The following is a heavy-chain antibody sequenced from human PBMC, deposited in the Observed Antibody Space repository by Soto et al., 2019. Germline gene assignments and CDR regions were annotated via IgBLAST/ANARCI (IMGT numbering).Heavy chain of an antibody. D-gene: IGHD5-12*01. V-gene: IGHV3-30*18. CDR3: VKSSGYDWYVGP. Sequence: HPGGSLRLSCAASGFTFSSYGMHWVRQAPGKGLEWVAVISYDGSNQYYADSVKGRFTISRDNSKNTLYLQMSSLRAEDTAVYYCVKSSGYDWYVGPWGQGTLVTVSA. CDR1: GFTFSSYG. CDR2: ISYDGSNQ. J-gene: IGHJ5*02.